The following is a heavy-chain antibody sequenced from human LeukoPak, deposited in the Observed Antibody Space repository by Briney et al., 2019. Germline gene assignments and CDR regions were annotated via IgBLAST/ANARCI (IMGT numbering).Heavy chain of an antibody. J-gene: IGHJ4*02. V-gene: IGHV4-4*02. D-gene: IGHD2-15*01. CDR2: IYHSGST. Sequence: SETLPLTCAVSGGSISSSNWWSWVRQPPGKGLEWIGEIYHSGSTNYNPSLKSRVTISVDKSKNQFSLKLSSVTAADTAVYYCAARGYCSGGSCTEYYFDYWGQGTLVTVSS. CDR1: GGSISSSNW. CDR3: AARGYCSGGSCTEYYFDY.